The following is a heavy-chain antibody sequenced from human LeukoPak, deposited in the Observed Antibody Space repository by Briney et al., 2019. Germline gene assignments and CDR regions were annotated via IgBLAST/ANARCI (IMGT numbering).Heavy chain of an antibody. CDR2: MNPSSGNT. V-gene: IGHV1-8*01. CDR3: ARRLWFGDPQFDP. J-gene: IGHJ5*02. CDR1: GYTFTSYD. D-gene: IGHD3-10*01. Sequence: ASVKVSCKASGYTFTSYDINWVRQATGQGLEWMGWMNPSSGNTGYAQKFQGRVTMTRNTSISTAYMELRSLRSDDTAVYYCARRLWFGDPQFDPWGQGTLVTVSS.